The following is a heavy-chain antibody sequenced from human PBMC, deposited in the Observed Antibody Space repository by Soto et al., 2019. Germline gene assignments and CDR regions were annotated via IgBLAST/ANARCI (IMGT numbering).Heavy chain of an antibody. D-gene: IGHD3-22*01. V-gene: IGHV1-46*01. CDR2: INPSGGST. CDR1: GYTFTSYY. J-gene: IGHJ5*02. CDR3: ARDYYDSRSGGYWFDP. Sequence: GASVKVSCKASGYTFTSYYMHWVRQAPGQGLEWMGIINPSGGSTSYAQKFQGRVTMTRDTSTSTVYMELSSLRSEDTAVYYCARDYYDSRSGGYWFDPWGQGTLVTLSS.